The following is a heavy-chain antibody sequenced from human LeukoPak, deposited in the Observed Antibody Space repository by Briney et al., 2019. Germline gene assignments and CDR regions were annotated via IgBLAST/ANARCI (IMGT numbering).Heavy chain of an antibody. J-gene: IGHJ4*02. V-gene: IGHV3-15*01. CDR2: IKSKTDGGTT. Sequence: GGSLRLSCAASGFTFSNAWMSWVRQAPGKGLEWVGRIKSKTDGGTTDYAAPVKDRFTISRDDSKNTLYLQMNSLKTEDTAVYYCTTAGGYSSSWLQYYFDYWGQGTLVTVSS. CDR3: TTAGGYSSSWLQYYFDY. D-gene: IGHD6-13*01. CDR1: GFTFSNAW.